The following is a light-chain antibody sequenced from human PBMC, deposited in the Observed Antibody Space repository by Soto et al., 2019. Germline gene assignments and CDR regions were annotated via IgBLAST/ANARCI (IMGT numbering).Light chain of an antibody. V-gene: IGKV1-5*03. Sequence: DIQMTQSPSTLSASVGDRVTITCRASQSISSWLAWYQQKPGKAPKLLIYKASSLDSGVPSRFSGSGSGTEFTLTISSLQPDDFATYYCQQYNSYLMWTFGQGTKVEIK. CDR3: QQYNSYLMWT. CDR1: QSISSW. J-gene: IGKJ1*01. CDR2: KAS.